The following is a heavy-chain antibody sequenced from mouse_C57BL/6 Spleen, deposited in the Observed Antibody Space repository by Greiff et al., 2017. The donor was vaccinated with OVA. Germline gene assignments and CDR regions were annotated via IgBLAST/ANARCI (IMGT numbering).Heavy chain of an antibody. CDR3: TRRSSGPGFAY. CDR1: GFTFSSYA. J-gene: IGHJ3*01. Sequence: DVQLVESGEGLVKPGGSLKLSCAASGFTFSSYAMSWVRQTPEKRLEWVAYISSGGDYIYYADTVKGRFTISRDNARNTLYLQMSSLKSEDTAMYYCTRRSSGPGFAYWGQGTLVTVSA. CDR2: ISSGGDYI. V-gene: IGHV5S21*01. D-gene: IGHD3-2*02.